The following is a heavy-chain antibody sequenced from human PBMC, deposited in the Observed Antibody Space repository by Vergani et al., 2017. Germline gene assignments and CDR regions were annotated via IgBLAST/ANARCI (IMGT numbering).Heavy chain of an antibody. J-gene: IGHJ4*02. CDR1: GESIRSGSHY. D-gene: IGHD2-15*01. CDR3: ARARPYCTSGSCPAI. Sequence: QVKLQESGPGLLKPSQTLSLTCTVSGESIRSGSHYWSWIRQPAGTGREWIGHIHTGGSTDLNPSIKSGVAISVDTSQSQFSLKLNSVTVADTAVYYCARARPYCTSGSCPAIWGQGTLVTVSS. CDR2: IHTGGST. V-gene: IGHV4-61*02.